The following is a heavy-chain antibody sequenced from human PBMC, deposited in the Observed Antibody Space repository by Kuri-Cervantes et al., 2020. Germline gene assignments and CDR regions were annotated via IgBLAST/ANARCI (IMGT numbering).Heavy chain of an antibody. CDR2: IYYSGST. CDR3: ARDGQQIDFDSPKTGYNSGWSYYYGMDV. J-gene: IGHJ6*02. D-gene: IGHD6-19*01. CDR1: GGSVSSGSYY. Sequence: SETLSLTCTVSGGSVSSGSYYWSWIRQPPGKGLEWIGYIYYSGSTNYNPSLESRVTISVDTSKNQFSLKLSSVTAADTAVYYCARDGQQIDFDSPKTGYNSGWSYYYGMDVWGQGTTVTVSS. V-gene: IGHV4-61*01.